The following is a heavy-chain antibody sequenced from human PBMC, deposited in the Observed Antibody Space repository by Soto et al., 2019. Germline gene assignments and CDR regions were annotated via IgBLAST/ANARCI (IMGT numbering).Heavy chain of an antibody. Sequence: QVQLVQSGAEVKKPGASVKVSCKASGYTFTSYGFSWVRQAPGQGLEWMGWISAYNGNTNYAQKFQGRVTMTTDTSTSTAYMELRSLRSDDTAVYYCPRSGSGAAYYYHGLDVWGQGTTVTVSS. V-gene: IGHV1-18*04. CDR3: PRSGSGAAYYYHGLDV. CDR2: ISAYNGNT. J-gene: IGHJ6*02. CDR1: GYTFTSYG. D-gene: IGHD7-27*01.